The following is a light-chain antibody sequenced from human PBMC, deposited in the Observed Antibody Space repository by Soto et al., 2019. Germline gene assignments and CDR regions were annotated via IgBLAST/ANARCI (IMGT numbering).Light chain of an antibody. V-gene: IGKV3D-15*01. CDR2: GTS. Sequence: EIVMTQSPAILSVSPGEGATLYCRASQSISSKLAWYQQKPGQTPSLLIYGTSTRATGIPARFSGSGSGTEFTLTISSLQSEDFAVYYCQQYDNWPLTFGQGTKVEVK. CDR1: QSISSK. J-gene: IGKJ1*01. CDR3: QQYDNWPLT.